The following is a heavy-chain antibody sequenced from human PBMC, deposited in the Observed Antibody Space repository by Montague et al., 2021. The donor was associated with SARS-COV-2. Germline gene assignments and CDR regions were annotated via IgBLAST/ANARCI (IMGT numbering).Heavy chain of an antibody. D-gene: IGHD1-26*01. J-gene: IGHJ6*02. Sequence: SETLSLTCTVSGGSLSGYYWSWIRQPPGKGLEWIGYIYYSGSTNYDPSLKSRVTISVDTSKNQFSLQLDSVTPEDTAVYYCARDPGNKVGSTRYFSMDVWGQGTTVTVSS. V-gene: IGHV4-59*12. CDR3: ARDPGNKVGSTRYFSMDV. CDR1: GGSLSGYY. CDR2: IYYSGST.